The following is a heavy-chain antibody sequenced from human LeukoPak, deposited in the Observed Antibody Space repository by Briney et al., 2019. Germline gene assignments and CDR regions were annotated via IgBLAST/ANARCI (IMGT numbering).Heavy chain of an antibody. CDR1: GGSFCGYY. J-gene: IGHJ4*02. CDR3: ARGDYYDSSGYSRFLDY. CDR2: LIHSGST. Sequence: PETLSLTRAVYGGSFCGYYWRWVRPPPRERLGWVGELIHSGSTNYKPSLKSRVTISVDTSKNQFSLKLSSVTAADTAVYYCARGDYYDSSGYSRFLDYWGQGTLVTVSS. V-gene: IGHV4-34*01. D-gene: IGHD3-22*01.